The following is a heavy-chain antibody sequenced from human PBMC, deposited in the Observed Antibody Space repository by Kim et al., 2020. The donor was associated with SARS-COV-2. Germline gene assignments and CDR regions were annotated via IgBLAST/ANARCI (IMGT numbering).Heavy chain of an antibody. CDR2: INHSGST. D-gene: IGHD3-10*01. CDR3: ARGLGSGGDYGV. J-gene: IGHJ4*02. V-gene: IGHV4-34*01. Sequence: SETLSLTCAVYGGSFSGYYWSWIRQPPGKGLEWIGEINHSGSTSYNPSLKSRVTISVDTSKNQFSLKLSSVTAADTAVYYCARGLGSGGDYGVWGQGTL. CDR1: GGSFSGYY.